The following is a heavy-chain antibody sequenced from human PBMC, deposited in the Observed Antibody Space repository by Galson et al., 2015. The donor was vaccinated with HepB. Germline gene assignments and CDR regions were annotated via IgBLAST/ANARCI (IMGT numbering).Heavy chain of an antibody. CDR2: ISSSSSTI. V-gene: IGHV3-48*01. D-gene: IGHD1-7*01. CDR1: GFTFSSYS. Sequence: SLRLSCAASGFTFSSYSMNWVRQAPGKGLEWVSYISSSSSTIYYADSVKGRFTISRDNAKNSLYLQMNSLRAEDTAVYYCARDLRGTSGWFDPWGQGTLVTVSS. CDR3: ARDLRGTSGWFDP. J-gene: IGHJ5*02.